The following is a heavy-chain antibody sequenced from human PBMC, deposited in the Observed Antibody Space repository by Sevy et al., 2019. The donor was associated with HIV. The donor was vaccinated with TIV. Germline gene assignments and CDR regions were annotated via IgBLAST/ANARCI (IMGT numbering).Heavy chain of an antibody. CDR2: INSDGSST. Sequence: GGSLRLSCAASGFTFSSYWVHWVRQAPGKGLVWVSRINSDGSSTSYADSVKGRFTISRDNAKNTLYLQMNSLRAEDTAVYYCARNGDYYYYYYMDVWGKGTTVTVSS. J-gene: IGHJ6*03. CDR1: GFTFSSYW. CDR3: ARNGDYYYYYYMDV. D-gene: IGHD2-21*02. V-gene: IGHV3-74*01.